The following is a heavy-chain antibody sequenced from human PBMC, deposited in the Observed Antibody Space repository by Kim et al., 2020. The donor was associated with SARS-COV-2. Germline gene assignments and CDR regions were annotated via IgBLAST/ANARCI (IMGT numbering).Heavy chain of an antibody. J-gene: IGHJ5*02. CDR2: ISSSGSTI. V-gene: IGHV3-48*03. Sequence: GGSLRLSCAASGFTFSSYEMNWVRQAPGKGLEWVSYISSSGSTIYYADSVKGRFTISRDNAKNSLYLQMNSLRAEDTAVYYCARVTFWSGDNRFDPWGQGTLVTVSS. CDR3: ARVTFWSGDNRFDP. CDR1: GFTFSSYE. D-gene: IGHD3-3*01.